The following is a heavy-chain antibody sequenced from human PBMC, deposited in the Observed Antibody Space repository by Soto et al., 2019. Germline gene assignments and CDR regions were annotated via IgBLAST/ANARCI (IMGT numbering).Heavy chain of an antibody. CDR2: IYGNGGRV. CDR1: GLTSNDYA. Sequence: EVQLVESGGGLVQPGRSLRLSCAASGLTSNDYAMHWGRQGPGRGLEWVSGIYGNGGRVGYADSVKGRFTISRDNAKNSLYLQMNSLRVEDTAFYYCVRDVQPGGAGYWGQGTQVTVSS. V-gene: IGHV3-9*02. J-gene: IGHJ4*02. CDR3: VRDVQPGGAGY.